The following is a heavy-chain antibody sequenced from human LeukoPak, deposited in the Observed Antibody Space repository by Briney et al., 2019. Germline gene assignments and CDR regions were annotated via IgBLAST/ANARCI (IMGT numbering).Heavy chain of an antibody. CDR1: GFTFSSYW. D-gene: IGHD6-19*01. Sequence: GGSLRLSCAASGFTFSSYWMSWVRQAPGKGLEWVANIKQDGSEKYYVDSVKGRFTISRDNAKNSLYLQMNSLRAEDTAVYYCAKDSNGWYQRGSNYFDYWGQGTLVTVSS. J-gene: IGHJ4*02. V-gene: IGHV3-7*01. CDR3: AKDSNGWYQRGSNYFDY. CDR2: IKQDGSEK.